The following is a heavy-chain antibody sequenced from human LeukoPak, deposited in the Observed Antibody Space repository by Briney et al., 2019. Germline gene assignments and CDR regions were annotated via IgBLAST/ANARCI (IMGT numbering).Heavy chain of an antibody. CDR3: AREKRGYSGYDFGVDY. CDR1: GYTFTSYY. V-gene: IGHV1-46*01. J-gene: IGHJ4*02. Sequence: ASVKVSCKASGYTFTSYYMHWVRQAPGQGLEWMGIINPSGGSTSYAQKFQGRVTMTRDTSTSTVYMELSSLRSDDTAVYYCAREKRGYSGYDFGVDYWGQGTLVTVSS. D-gene: IGHD5-12*01. CDR2: INPSGGST.